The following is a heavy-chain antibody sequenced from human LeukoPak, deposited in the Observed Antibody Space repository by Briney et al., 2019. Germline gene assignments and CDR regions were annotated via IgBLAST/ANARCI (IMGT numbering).Heavy chain of an antibody. D-gene: IGHD6-13*01. CDR1: GGSVAGSNKY. Sequence: SETLSLTCTVSGGSVAGSNKYWGWISQPPGKGLEWIGSSLYSGSTYYSASLKNRYTISVDTSKNQFSLKLSSVTAADTAVYFCARGGGSWYLHWFDPWGQGTLVTVSS. CDR2: SLYSGST. V-gene: IGHV4-39*01. CDR3: ARGGGSWYLHWFDP. J-gene: IGHJ5*02.